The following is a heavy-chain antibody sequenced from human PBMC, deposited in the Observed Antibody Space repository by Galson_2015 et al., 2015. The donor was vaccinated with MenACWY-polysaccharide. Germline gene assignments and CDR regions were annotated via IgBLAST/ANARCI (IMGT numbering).Heavy chain of an antibody. CDR1: GFTFDDYA. V-gene: IGHV3-9*01. Sequence: SLRLSCAASGFTFDDYAMHWVRQAPGKGLEWVSGISWNSGSIGYADSVKGRFTISRDNAKNSLYLQMNSLRAEDTALYYCAKEIDCSSTSCYTFDAFDIWGQGTMVTVSS. J-gene: IGHJ3*02. D-gene: IGHD2-2*02. CDR2: ISWNSGSI. CDR3: AKEIDCSSTSCYTFDAFDI.